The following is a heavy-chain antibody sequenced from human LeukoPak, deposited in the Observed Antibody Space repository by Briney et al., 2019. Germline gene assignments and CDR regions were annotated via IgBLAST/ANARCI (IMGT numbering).Heavy chain of an antibody. CDR2: LYTSGST. CDR1: GGSISSGSYY. J-gene: IGHJ5*02. D-gene: IGHD2-15*01. CDR3: AREVDYSPTDHFEWFDP. V-gene: IGHV4-61*02. Sequence: PSQTLSLTCTVSGGSISSGSYYWSWIRQPAGKGLEWIGRLYTSGSTNYNPSQKSRVTITGDTSKIQFSLKLGSVTAADRAVYYCAREVDYSPTDHFEWFDPWGQGTLVTVSS.